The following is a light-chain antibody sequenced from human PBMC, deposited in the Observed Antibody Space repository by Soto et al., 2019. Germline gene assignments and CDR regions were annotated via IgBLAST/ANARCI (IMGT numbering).Light chain of an antibody. J-gene: IGKJ1*01. CDR3: QHYNSYGT. CDR1: QXIXXW. CDR2: KAS. V-gene: IGKV1-5*03. Sequence: DIQMTQSPSTLSASVGDRVTITXRASQXIXXWLAWYQQKPGKAPKLLIYKASSLESGVPSRFSGSGSGTEFTLTISSLQPDDFATYYCQHYNSYGTFGQGTKVEIK.